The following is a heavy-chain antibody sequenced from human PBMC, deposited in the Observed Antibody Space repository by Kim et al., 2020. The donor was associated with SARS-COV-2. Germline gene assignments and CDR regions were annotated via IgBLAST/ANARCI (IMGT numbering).Heavy chain of an antibody. D-gene: IGHD3-3*02. CDR1: GFTFSAYA. J-gene: IGHJ1*01. Sequence: GGSLRLSCAASGFTFSAYAMTWVRQGPGKGLEWVSGSSGSDGSTYYADSVKGRFIISRDNSKNTLHLEMNSLRAEDTAVYYCSKHFGSSGSGFQHWGQG. CDR2: SSGSDGST. V-gene: IGHV3-23*01. CDR3: SKHFGSSGSGFQH.